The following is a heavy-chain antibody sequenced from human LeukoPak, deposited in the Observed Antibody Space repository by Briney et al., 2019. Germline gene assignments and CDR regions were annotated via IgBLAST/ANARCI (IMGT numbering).Heavy chain of an antibody. CDR2: ISWNSGSI. D-gene: IGHD3-3*01. CDR1: GFTFDDYA. V-gene: IGHV3-9*01. Sequence: SLRLSCAASGFTFDDYAMHWVRQAPGKGLEWVSGISWNSGSIGYADSVKGRFTISRDNAKNSLYLQMNSLRAEDTALYYCAKDLGRFLEWLFDYWGQGTLVTVSS. CDR3: AKDLGRFLEWLFDY. J-gene: IGHJ4*02.